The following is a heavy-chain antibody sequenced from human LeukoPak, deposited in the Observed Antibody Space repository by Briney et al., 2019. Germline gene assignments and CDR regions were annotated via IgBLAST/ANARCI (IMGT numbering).Heavy chain of an antibody. Sequence: GASVKVSCKASGYTFTSYYMHWVRQAPGQGLEWMGIINPSGGSTSYAQKFQGRVTMTRDTSTSTVYMELSSLRSEDTAVYYCARDLIPSIEAAGTLFYWGQGTLVTVSS. D-gene: IGHD6-13*01. CDR3: ARDLIPSIEAAGTLFY. V-gene: IGHV1-46*01. CDR1: GYTFTSYY. CDR2: INPSGGST. J-gene: IGHJ4*02.